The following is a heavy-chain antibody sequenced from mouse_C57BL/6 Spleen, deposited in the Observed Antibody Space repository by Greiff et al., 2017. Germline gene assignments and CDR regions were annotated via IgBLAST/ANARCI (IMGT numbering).Heavy chain of an antibody. CDR2: INPNYGTT. J-gene: IGHJ3*01. CDR3: ARPTRWGSSWFAY. D-gene: IGHD1-1*01. V-gene: IGHV1-39*01. CDR1: GYSFTDYN. Sequence: EVKLQESGPELVKPGASVKISCKASGYSFTDYNMNWVKQSNGKSLEWIGVINPNYGTTSYNQKFKGKATLTVDQSSSTAYMQLNSLASEDSAVYYCARPTRWGSSWFAYWGQGTLVTVSA.